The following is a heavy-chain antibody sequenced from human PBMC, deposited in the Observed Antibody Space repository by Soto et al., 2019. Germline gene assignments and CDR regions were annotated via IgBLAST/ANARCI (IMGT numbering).Heavy chain of an antibody. V-gene: IGHV4-31*03. CDR3: AKGGYSGYDLSYYYYGMDV. J-gene: IGHJ6*02. CDR1: GGSISSGGYY. Sequence: QVQLQESGPGLVKPSQTLSLTCTVSGGSISSGGYYWSWIRQHPGKGLEWIGYIYYSGSTYYNPSLKSRVTISVDTSKNQFSLKLSSVTAADTAVYYCAKGGYSGYDLSYYYYGMDVWGQVTTVTVSS. D-gene: IGHD5-12*01. CDR2: IYYSGST.